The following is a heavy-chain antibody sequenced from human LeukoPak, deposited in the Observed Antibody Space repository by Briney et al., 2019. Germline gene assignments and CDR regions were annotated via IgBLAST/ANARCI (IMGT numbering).Heavy chain of an antibody. CDR1: GGSISSYY. Sequence: SETLSLTCTVSGGSISSYYWSWIRQPPGKGLEWIGYIYYSGSTNYNPSLKSRVTISVDTSKNQFSLKLSSVTAADTAVYYCARDRCSSGWFDPWGQGTLVTVSS. D-gene: IGHD6-6*01. J-gene: IGHJ5*02. V-gene: IGHV4-59*01. CDR3: ARDRCSSGWFDP. CDR2: IYYSGST.